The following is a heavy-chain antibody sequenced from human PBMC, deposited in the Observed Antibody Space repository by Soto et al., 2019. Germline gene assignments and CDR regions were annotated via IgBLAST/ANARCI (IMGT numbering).Heavy chain of an antibody. CDR2: ISFDGSET. D-gene: IGHD3-22*01. Sequence: GGSLRLSCAASGFTFRSSGMHWVRQAPGKGLEWVAFISFDGSETYYADSVKGRFTISRDNSKNTLYLQMDSLRVGDTAVYYCVTKIVVVMTRAFDYWGQGTLVTVYS. J-gene: IGHJ4*02. CDR3: VTKIVVVMTRAFDY. V-gene: IGHV3-30*03. CDR1: GFTFRSSG.